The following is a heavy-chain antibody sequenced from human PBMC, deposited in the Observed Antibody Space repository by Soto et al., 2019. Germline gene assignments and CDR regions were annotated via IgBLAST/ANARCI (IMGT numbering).Heavy chain of an antibody. CDR1: GFTFSSYS. V-gene: IGHV3-21*01. J-gene: IGHJ3*02. Sequence: PGGSLRLSCAASGFTFSSYSMNWVRQAPGKGLEWVSSISSSSYIYYADSVKGRFTISRDNAKNSLYLQMNSLRAEDTAVYYCARVTGSTYYDFWSGYPYPYDAFDIWGQGTMVTVSS. D-gene: IGHD3-3*01. CDR3: ARVTGSTYYDFWSGYPYPYDAFDI. CDR2: ISSSSYI.